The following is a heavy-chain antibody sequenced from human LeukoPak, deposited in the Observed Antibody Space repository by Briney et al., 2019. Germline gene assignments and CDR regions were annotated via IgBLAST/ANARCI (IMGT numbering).Heavy chain of an antibody. Sequence: GGSLRLSCAASGFTFDDYAMHWVRQAPGKGLEWVSGISWNSGSIGYADSVKGRFTISRGNAKNSLYLQMNSLRAEDMALYYCAKGEVGSVDYWGQGTLVTVSS. D-gene: IGHD1-26*01. CDR2: ISWNSGSI. CDR1: GFTFDDYA. J-gene: IGHJ4*02. CDR3: AKGEVGSVDY. V-gene: IGHV3-9*03.